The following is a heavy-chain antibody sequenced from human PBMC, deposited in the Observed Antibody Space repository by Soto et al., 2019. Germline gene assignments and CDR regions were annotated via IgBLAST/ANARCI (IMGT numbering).Heavy chain of an antibody. CDR2: ISYDGSNK. J-gene: IGHJ4*02. D-gene: IGHD3-16*01. CDR3: ARDRVYDSTYYFDY. Sequence: GGSLRLSCAASGFPFSSYAMHWVRPTPGKGLEWVAVISYDGSNKYYADSVKGRFTISRDNSKNTLYLQMNSLRAEDTAVYYCARDRVYDSTYYFDYWGQGTLVTVSS. CDR1: GFPFSSYA. V-gene: IGHV3-30-3*01.